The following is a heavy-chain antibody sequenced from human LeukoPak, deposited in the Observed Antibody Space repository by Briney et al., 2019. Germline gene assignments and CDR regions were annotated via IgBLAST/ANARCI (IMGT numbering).Heavy chain of an antibody. J-gene: IGHJ4*02. CDR2: INADGSST. D-gene: IGHD3-10*01. CDR1: GFTFSIYW. CDR3: VREGNFDY. Sequence: GGSPRLSCAASGFTFSIYWMYWVRQAPGKGLVWVSRINADGSSTNYADSVKGRFTISRDNAKNTLYLQMNSLRAEDTAVYYCVREGNFDYWGQGTLVTVSS. V-gene: IGHV3-74*01.